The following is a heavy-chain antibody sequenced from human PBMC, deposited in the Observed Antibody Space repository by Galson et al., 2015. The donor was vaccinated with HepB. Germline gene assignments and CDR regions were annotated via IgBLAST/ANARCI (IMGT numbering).Heavy chain of an antibody. CDR2: ISGSDDST. J-gene: IGHJ4*02. Sequence: SLRLSCAASGFAFSRYAMSWVRQAPGKGLEWVSAISGSDDSTYFADSGKGRFSIFRDNSKNTLYLQLNSLRAEDTAVYYCAAHTADGESTFDLWGQGTLVSVPP. CDR1: GFAFSRYA. D-gene: IGHD4-17*01. V-gene: IGHV3-23*01. CDR3: AAHTADGESTFDL.